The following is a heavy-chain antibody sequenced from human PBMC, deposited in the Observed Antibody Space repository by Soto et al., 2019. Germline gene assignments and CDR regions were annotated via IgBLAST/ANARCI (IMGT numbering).Heavy chain of an antibody. V-gene: IGHV3-13*01. Sequence: GGSLRLSCAASGFTFSSYDMHWVRQATGKGLEWVSAIGTAGDTYYPGSVKGRFTISRENAKNSLYLQMNSLSAEDTAVYYCARDRGRSKFDYWGQGTLVTVSS. CDR3: ARDRGRSKFDY. J-gene: IGHJ4*02. CDR1: GFTFSSYD. D-gene: IGHD2-15*01. CDR2: IGTAGDT.